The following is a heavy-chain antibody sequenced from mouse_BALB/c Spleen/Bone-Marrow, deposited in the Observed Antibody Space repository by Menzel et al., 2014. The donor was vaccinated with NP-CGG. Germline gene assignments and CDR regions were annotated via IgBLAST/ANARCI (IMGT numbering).Heavy chain of an antibody. D-gene: IGHD1-1*02. CDR2: FNPNNGGT. Sequence: VQLQHSGPELVKPGSSVKMSCKTSGYSFTDYTIHWVKQSHGRSLEWIGNFNPNNGGTNYNRKFKDKATLTVDKSSRTAYMEFRSLTFEDSAVYYCARAGWYDYWGQGTTLTVSS. CDR3: ARAGWYDY. V-gene: IGHV1-22*01. J-gene: IGHJ2*01. CDR1: GYSFTDYT.